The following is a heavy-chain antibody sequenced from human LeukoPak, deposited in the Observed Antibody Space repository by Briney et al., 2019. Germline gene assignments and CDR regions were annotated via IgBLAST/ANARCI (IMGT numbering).Heavy chain of an antibody. CDR3: AGHGRNSGAPNY. D-gene: IGHD6-19*01. CDR2: IFYSGSS. CDR1: GGSITSYY. Sequence: SETLSLTCTVSGGSITSYYWSWIRQPPGKGLEWVGYIFYSGSSNYNPSLKSRVTMSVDTSKNQVSLNLSSVTAADTAMYFCAGHGRNSGAPNYWGQGTLVAVSS. J-gene: IGHJ4*02. V-gene: IGHV4-59*08.